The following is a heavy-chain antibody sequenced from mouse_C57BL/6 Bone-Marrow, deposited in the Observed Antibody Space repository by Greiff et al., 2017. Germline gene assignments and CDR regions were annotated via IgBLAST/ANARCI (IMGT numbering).Heavy chain of an antibody. D-gene: IGHD2-1*01. CDR1: GYTFTSYW. CDR2: IHPNSGST. J-gene: IGHJ3*01. CDR3: ASGNYVGFAY. Sequence: QVQLQQPGAELVKPGASVKLSCKASGYTFTSYWMHWVKQRPGQGLEWIGMIHPNSGSTNYNEKFKSKATLTVDKSSSTAYMQLSSLTSEVSAVYYCASGNYVGFAYWGQGTLVTVSA. V-gene: IGHV1-64*01.